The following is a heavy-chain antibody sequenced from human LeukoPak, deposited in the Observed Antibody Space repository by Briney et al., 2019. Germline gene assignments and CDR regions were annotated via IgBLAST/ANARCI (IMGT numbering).Heavy chain of an antibody. D-gene: IGHD6-13*01. J-gene: IGHJ6*03. V-gene: IGHV3-21*01. Sequence: GGSLRLSCAASGFTFSSYSMNWVRQAPGKGLEWVSSISSSSSYIYYADSVKGRFTISRDKAKNSLYLQMNSLRAEDTAVYYCARNIAGSGTVYYYYYYMDVWGKGTTVTVPS. CDR2: ISSSSSYI. CDR1: GFTFSSYS. CDR3: ARNIAGSGTVYYYYYYMDV.